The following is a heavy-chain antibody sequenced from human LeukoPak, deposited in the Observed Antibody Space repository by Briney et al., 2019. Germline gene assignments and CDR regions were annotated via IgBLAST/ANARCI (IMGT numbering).Heavy chain of an antibody. J-gene: IGHJ4*02. CDR3: ARTLRGYSYGLFDY. Sequence: SQTLSLTCTVPGGSISSGGYYWSWIRQHPGKGLEWIGYIYYSGSTYYNPSLKSRVTISVDTSKNQFSLKLSSVTAADTAVYYCARTLRGYSYGLFDYWGQGTLVTVSS. CDR2: IYYSGST. D-gene: IGHD5-18*01. CDR1: GGSISSGGYY. V-gene: IGHV4-31*03.